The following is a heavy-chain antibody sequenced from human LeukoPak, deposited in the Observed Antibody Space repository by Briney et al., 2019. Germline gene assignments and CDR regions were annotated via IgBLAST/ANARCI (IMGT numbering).Heavy chain of an antibody. D-gene: IGHD3-3*01. J-gene: IGHJ4*02. V-gene: IGHV3-23*01. CDR1: GFTFSSYA. CDR2: ISGSGGST. Sequence: GGSLRLSCAASGFTFSSYAISWVRQAPGKGLEWVSAISGSGGSTYYADSVKGRFTISRDNSKNTLYLQMNSLRAEDTAVYYCAKNVRTYFWSGYYCPDGEYYFDYWGQGTLVTVSS. CDR3: AKNVRTYFWSGYYCPDGEYYFDY.